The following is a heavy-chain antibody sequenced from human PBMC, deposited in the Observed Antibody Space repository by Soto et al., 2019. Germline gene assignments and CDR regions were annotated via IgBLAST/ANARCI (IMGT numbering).Heavy chain of an antibody. CDR1: GGTFSSYA. Sequence: RASVKVSCKASGGTFSSYAISWVRQAPGQGLEWMGGIIPIFGTANYAQKFQGRVTITADESTSTAYMELSSLRSEDTAVYYCARDHGYCSSTSCYTSTVGMDVWGQGTTVTVSS. D-gene: IGHD2-2*02. CDR2: IIPIFGTA. CDR3: ARDHGYCSSTSCYTSTVGMDV. J-gene: IGHJ6*02. V-gene: IGHV1-69*13.